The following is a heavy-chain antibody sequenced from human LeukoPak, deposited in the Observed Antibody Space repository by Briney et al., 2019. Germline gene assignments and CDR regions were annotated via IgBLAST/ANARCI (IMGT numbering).Heavy chain of an antibody. J-gene: IGHJ5*02. D-gene: IGHD2-15*01. CDR3: ARDPLYCSGGSCHNWFDP. CDR2: IIPIFGTA. Sequence: SVKVSCKASGGTFSSYAISWVRQAPGQGLEWMGTIIPIFGTANYVQKFQGRVTITTDESTSTAYMELSSLRSEDTAVYYCARDPLYCSGGSCHNWFDPWGQGTLVTVSS. V-gene: IGHV1-69*05. CDR1: GGTFSSYA.